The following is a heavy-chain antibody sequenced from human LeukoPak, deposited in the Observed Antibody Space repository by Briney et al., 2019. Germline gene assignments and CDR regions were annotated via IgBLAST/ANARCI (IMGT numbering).Heavy chain of an antibody. CDR1: GGSISSSGYY. V-gene: IGHV4-39*01. CDR3: ARTNYGRRWFDP. Sequence: SGTLSLTCTVSGGSISSSGYYWVWIRQPPGKGLERIGSIYHSGSTYYNPSLKSRITISVDTSKNQFSLKPSSVTAADTAVYYCARTNYGRRWFDPWGQGTLVTVSS. CDR2: IYHSGST. J-gene: IGHJ5*02. D-gene: IGHD1-7*01.